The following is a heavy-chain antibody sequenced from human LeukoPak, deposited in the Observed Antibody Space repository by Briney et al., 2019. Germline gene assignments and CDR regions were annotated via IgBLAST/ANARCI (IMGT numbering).Heavy chain of an antibody. V-gene: IGHV1-69*05. CDR1: GGTFSSYA. D-gene: IGHD3-9*01. J-gene: IGHJ4*02. Sequence: SVKVSCKASGGTFSSYAISWVRQAPGQGLEWMGGIIPIFGTANYAQKFQGRVTITTDESTSTAYMELSSLRSEDTAVYYCARRRRILTGYDYFDYWGQGTLVTVSS. CDR2: IIPIFGTA. CDR3: ARRRRILTGYDYFDY.